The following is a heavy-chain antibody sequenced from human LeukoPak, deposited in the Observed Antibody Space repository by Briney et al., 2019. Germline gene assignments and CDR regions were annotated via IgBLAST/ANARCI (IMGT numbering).Heavy chain of an antibody. CDR3: AREDSNCSSTSCYSADY. D-gene: IGHD2-2*01. CDR2: ISSSSNYI. J-gene: IGHJ4*02. Sequence: GGSLRLSCAASGFTFSSYSMNWVRQAPGKGLEWVSSISSSSNYIYYADSVKGRFTISRDNAKNSLYLQMNSLRAEDTAVYYCAREDSNCSSTSCYSADYWGQGTLVTVSS. V-gene: IGHV3-21*01. CDR1: GFTFSSYS.